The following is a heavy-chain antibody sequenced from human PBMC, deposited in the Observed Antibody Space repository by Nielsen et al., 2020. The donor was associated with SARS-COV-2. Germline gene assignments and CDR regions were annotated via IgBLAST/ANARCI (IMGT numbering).Heavy chain of an antibody. CDR1: GFTFSSYS. D-gene: IGHD2-2*01. J-gene: IGHJ6*02. CDR3: AKGGDSTSCYQGCYYGMDV. V-gene: IGHV3-23*01. Sequence: GESLKISCAASGFTFSSYSMNWVRQAPGKGLEWVSAISGSGGSTYYADSVKGRFTISRDNSKNTLYLQMNSLRAEDTAVYYCAKGGDSTSCYQGCYYGMDVWGQGTTVTVSS. CDR2: ISGSGGST.